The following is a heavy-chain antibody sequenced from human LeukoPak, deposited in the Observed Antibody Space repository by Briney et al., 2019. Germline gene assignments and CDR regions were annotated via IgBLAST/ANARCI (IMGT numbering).Heavy chain of an antibody. CDR2: INPNSGGT. J-gene: IGHJ4*02. CDR3: ARDITGTIGGGDY. V-gene: IGHV1-2*06. D-gene: IGHD1-7*01. CDR1: GYTFTAYY. Sequence: ASVKVSCKASGYTFTAYYIHWVRQAPGQGPEWMGRINPNSGGTNYAQRFQGRVTMTRDTSISTVYMELSRLRSDDTALYYCARDITGTIGGGDYWGQGTLVTVSS.